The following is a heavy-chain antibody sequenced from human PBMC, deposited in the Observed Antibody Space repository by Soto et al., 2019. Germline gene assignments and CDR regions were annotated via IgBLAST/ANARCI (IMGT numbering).Heavy chain of an antibody. CDR3: ARQMVRGNYYYYGMDV. CDR1: GGSISSYY. Sequence: SETLSLTCTVSGGSISSYYWSWIRQPPGKGLEWIGYIYYSGSTNYNPSLKSRVTISVDTSKNQFSLKLSSVTAADTAVYYCARQMVRGNYYYYGMDVWGQGTTVTVSS. CDR2: IYYSGST. D-gene: IGHD3-10*01. J-gene: IGHJ6*02. V-gene: IGHV4-59*08.